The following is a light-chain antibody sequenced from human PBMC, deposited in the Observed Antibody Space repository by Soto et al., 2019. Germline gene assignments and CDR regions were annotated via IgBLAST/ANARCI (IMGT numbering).Light chain of an antibody. CDR2: DAS. V-gene: IGKV3-15*01. CDR1: QSVNTN. CDR3: QQYNNWPQLT. Sequence: EIVMTQSPATLSVSPGERATLSCRASQSVNTNLAWYQQKPGQAPRLLISDASTGATGIPARFSGSGSGTEFTLTISSLQSEDFAVYYCQQYNNWPQLTFGGGTKVDIK. J-gene: IGKJ4*01.